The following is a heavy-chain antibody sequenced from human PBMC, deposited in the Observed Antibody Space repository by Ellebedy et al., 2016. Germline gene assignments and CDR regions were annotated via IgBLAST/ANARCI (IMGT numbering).Heavy chain of an antibody. CDR1: GFTFSDYY. J-gene: IGHJ4*02. CDR3: AKVRFLEWYIDY. D-gene: IGHD3-3*01. V-gene: IGHV3-11*01. CDR2: ISSSGSTI. Sequence: GGSLRLSXAASGFTFSDYYMSWIRQAPGKGLEWVSYISSSGSTIYYADSVKGRFTISRDNAKNSLYLQMNSLRAEDTAVYYCAKVRFLEWYIDYWGQGTLVTVSS.